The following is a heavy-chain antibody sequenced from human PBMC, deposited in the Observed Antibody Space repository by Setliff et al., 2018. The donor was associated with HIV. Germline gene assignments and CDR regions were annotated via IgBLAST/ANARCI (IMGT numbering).Heavy chain of an antibody. J-gene: IGHJ4*02. CDR1: GGFLNGYF. Sequence: PSETLSLTCTVSGGFLNGYFWTWIRQPPGKGLEWIGYIYYSGTTNYNPSLKSRVTISVDTSKNQFSLKLTSVTAADTAVYYCARGHPNSSRSSLVYWGQGTLVTVSS. V-gene: IGHV4-59*01. CDR2: IYYSGTT. CDR3: ARGHPNSSRSSLVY. D-gene: IGHD6-6*01.